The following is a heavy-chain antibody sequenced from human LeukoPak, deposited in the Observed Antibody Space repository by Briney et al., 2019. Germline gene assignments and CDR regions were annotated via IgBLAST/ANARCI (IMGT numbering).Heavy chain of an antibody. J-gene: IGHJ6*02. CDR1: GGTFSSYA. D-gene: IGHD3-22*01. CDR3: ARHYYYDSSGYYNYYYYGMDV. CDR2: IIPIFGTA. Sequence: SVKVFCKASGGTFSSYAISWVRQAPGQGLEWMGGIIPIFGTANYAQKFQGRVTITADESTSTAYMELSSLRSEDTAVYYCARHYYYDSSGYYNYYYYGMDVWGQGTTVTVSS. V-gene: IGHV1-69*13.